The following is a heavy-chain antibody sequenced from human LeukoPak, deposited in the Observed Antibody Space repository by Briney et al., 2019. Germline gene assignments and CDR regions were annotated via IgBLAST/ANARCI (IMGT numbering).Heavy chain of an antibody. J-gene: IGHJ5*02. D-gene: IGHD3-10*01. CDR2: IYHSGST. CDR3: ARGTRRGDYYGSGSPRHFDP. V-gene: IGHV4-30-2*01. CDR1: GGSISSGGYS. Sequence: SQTLSLTCAVSGGSISSGGYSWSWIRQPPGKGLEWIGYIYHSGSTYYNPSLKSRVTISVDRSKSQFSLKLSSVTAADTAVYYCARGTRRGDYYGSGSPRHFDPWGQGTLVTVSS.